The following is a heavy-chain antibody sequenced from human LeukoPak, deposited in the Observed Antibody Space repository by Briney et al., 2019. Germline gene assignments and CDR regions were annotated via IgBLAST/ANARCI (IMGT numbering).Heavy chain of an antibody. CDR3: ARVGPYCGGDCYSPWYFDL. Sequence: SETPSLTCTVSGGSITSSSYYWGWIRQPPGKGLEWIGYIYYSGSTNYNPSLKSRVTISVDTSKNQFSLKLSSVTAADTAVYYCARVGPYCGGDCYSPWYFDLWGRGTLVTVSS. CDR2: IYYSGST. V-gene: IGHV4-61*05. CDR1: GGSITSSSYY. D-gene: IGHD2-21*01. J-gene: IGHJ2*01.